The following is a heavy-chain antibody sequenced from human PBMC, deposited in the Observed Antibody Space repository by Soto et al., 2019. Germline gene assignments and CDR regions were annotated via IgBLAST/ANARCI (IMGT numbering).Heavy chain of an antibody. CDR1: GFNFSSYE. D-gene: IGHD4-17*01. CDR3: ARDPPRFYYNGMDV. J-gene: IGHJ6*02. V-gene: IGHV3-48*03. Sequence: GGSLRLSCAASGFNFSSYEMNWVRQAPGKGLEWISYISFSGSTKNYADSVKGRFTISRDNAKNSLFLQMNSLRAEDTAVYYCARDPPRFYYNGMDVWGQGTTGSVYS. CDR2: ISFSGSTK.